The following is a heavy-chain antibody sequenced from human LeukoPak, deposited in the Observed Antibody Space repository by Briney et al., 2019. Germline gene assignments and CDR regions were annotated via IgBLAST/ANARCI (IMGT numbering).Heavy chain of an antibody. CDR2: ISAYNGNT. J-gene: IGHJ4*02. CDR3: AIDYGEVREAYYFDC. CDR1: GYTFTSYG. V-gene: IGHV1-18*01. Sequence: ASVNVSCKASGYTFTSYGMSWVRQAPGQGLEWMGWISAYNGNTNYAQKHQGRATMTTDTSKHPAYMDLTRQNSDDTGVYYCAIDYGEVREAYYFDCWGEGRLVAVRS. D-gene: IGHD4-17*01.